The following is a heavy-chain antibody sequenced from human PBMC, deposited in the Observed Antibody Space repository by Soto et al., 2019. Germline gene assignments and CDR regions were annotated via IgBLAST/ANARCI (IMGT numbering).Heavy chain of an antibody. Sequence: SVKVTCKASGGTFSSYAISWVRQAPGQGLEWMGGIIPIFGTANYAQKFQGTVTITADESTSTAYMELSSLRSEDTAVYYCARDRGYRYGEGLDYWGQGTLVTVCS. CDR2: IIPIFGTA. CDR3: ARDRGYRYGEGLDY. D-gene: IGHD5-18*01. CDR1: GGTFSSYA. J-gene: IGHJ4*02. V-gene: IGHV1-69*13.